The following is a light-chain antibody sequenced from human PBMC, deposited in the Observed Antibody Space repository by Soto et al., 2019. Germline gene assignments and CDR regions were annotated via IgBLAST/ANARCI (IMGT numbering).Light chain of an antibody. CDR1: QSISSY. Sequence: DIQVTQSPSSLSASVGDRVTVTCRASQSISSYLNWYQQKPGKAPKLLIYAASSLQSGVPSRFSGSGSGTDFTLTISSLQPEDFATYYCQQSYSTPPGFGPGTKVDIK. CDR2: AAS. V-gene: IGKV1-39*01. CDR3: QQSYSTPPG. J-gene: IGKJ3*01.